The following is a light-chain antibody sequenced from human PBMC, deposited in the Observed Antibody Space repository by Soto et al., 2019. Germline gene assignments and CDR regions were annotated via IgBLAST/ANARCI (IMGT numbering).Light chain of an antibody. V-gene: IGKV3-20*01. CDR1: QSISSTY. CDR2: GAS. J-gene: IGKJ5*01. CDR3: EEDGSSST. Sequence: ETVLTQSPGTLSLSPGERATLSCRASQSISSTYLAWYQQTTGQAPSLLISGASNRATGIPYRVSGSGSGPDFTLTICRLEPEDFAVYYWEEDGSSSTFGPGTRLEIK.